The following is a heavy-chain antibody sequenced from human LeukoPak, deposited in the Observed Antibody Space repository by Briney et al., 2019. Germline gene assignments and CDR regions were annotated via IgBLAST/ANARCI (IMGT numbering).Heavy chain of an antibody. D-gene: IGHD6-13*01. CDR1: GYTFTGYY. Sequence: ASVKVSCKASGYTFTGYYMHWVRQAPGQGLEWMGWINPNSGGTNYAQKFQGRVTMTRDTSISTAYMELSRLRSDDTAVYYCARGGSKAAAGTPPVAFDIWGQGTMVTVSS. V-gene: IGHV1-2*02. CDR3: ARGGSKAAAGTPPVAFDI. CDR2: INPNSGGT. J-gene: IGHJ3*02.